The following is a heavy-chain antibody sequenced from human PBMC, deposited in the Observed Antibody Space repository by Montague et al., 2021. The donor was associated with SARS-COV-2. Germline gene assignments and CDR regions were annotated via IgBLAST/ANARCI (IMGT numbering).Heavy chain of an antibody. CDR2: ISSSGGHT. V-gene: IGHV3-23*01. J-gene: IGHJ2*01. CDR3: AKDRGGNSDWYFDL. D-gene: IGHD4-23*01. Sequence: SLRLSCAASGFTFSSYAMSWVRQAPGKGLEWVSGISSSGGHTYYADSVKGRSTISRDKSKNTLYLQMNSLGAEDTAVYYCAKDRGGNSDWYFDLWGRGTLVIGSS. CDR1: GFTFSSYA.